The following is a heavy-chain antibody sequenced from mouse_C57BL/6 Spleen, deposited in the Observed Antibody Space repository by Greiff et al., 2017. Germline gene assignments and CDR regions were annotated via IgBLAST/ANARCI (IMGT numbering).Heavy chain of an antibody. V-gene: IGHV5-4*03. Sequence: EVKLVESGGGLVKPGGSLKLSCAASGFTFSSYAMSWVRQTPEKRLEWVATISDGGSYTYYPDNVKGRFTISRDNAKNNLYLQMSHLKSEDTAMYYCARPYDYDGGYYFDYWGQGTTLTVSS. CDR3: ARPYDYDGGYYFDY. CDR1: GFTFSSYA. J-gene: IGHJ2*01. CDR2: ISDGGSYT. D-gene: IGHD2-4*01.